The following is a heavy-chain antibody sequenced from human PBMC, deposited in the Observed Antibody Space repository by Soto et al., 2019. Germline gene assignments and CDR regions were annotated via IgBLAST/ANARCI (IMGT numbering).Heavy chain of an antibody. Sequence: QVQLVQSGAEVKKPGASVKVSCRASGYTFDSYGISWVRQAPGQGLQWMGWISPYTGNTKYAQKFQGRVTMPTATSTSTAYMELRSPRSDDTAVFYCARCPRLPAVGVGVCDGKCYCDSWGQGTLVTVSS. CDR2: ISPYTGNT. J-gene: IGHJ4*02. CDR1: GYTFDSYG. CDR3: ARCPRLPAVGVGVCDGKCYCDS. D-gene: IGHD2-21*01. V-gene: IGHV1-18*01.